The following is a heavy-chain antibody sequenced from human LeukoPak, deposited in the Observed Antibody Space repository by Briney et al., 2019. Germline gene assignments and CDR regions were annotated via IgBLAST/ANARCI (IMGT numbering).Heavy chain of an antibody. J-gene: IGHJ4*02. CDR1: GGSFSGYY. CDR2: INHSGST. D-gene: IGHD3-16*02. Sequence: SETLSLTCTVYGGSFSGYYWSWIRQPPGKGLEWIGEINHSGSTNYNPSLKSRVTISVDTSKNQFSLKLSSVTAADTAVYYCARQGRDYDYVWGSYRVFDYWGQGTLVTVSS. V-gene: IGHV4-34*01. CDR3: ARQGRDYDYVWGSYRVFDY.